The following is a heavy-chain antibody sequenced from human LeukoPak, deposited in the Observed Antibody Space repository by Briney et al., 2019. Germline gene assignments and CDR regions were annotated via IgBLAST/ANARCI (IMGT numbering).Heavy chain of an antibody. CDR2: ISNDGSSK. CDR1: GFTFSSYA. D-gene: IGHD6-19*01. J-gene: IGHJ4*02. Sequence: GGSLRLSCAASGFTFSSYAMHWVRQAPGKGLEWVALISNDGSSKYYADSVKGRFTNSRDNSKNTLYLQMSSLRTEDTAVYYCARGGSDWYNGDYWGQGTLVTVSS. CDR3: ARGGSDWYNGDY. V-gene: IGHV3-30-3*01.